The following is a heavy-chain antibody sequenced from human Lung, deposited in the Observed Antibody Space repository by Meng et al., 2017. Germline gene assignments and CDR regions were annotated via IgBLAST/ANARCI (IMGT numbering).Heavy chain of an antibody. Sequence: QVQLQRWVAGLLKPAATLSLTCVVSGGSFSDYYWSWIRQPPGKGLEWIGEINHSGSTNYNPSLESRATISVDTSQNNLSLKLSSGTAADSAVYYCARGPTTMAHDFDYWGQGTLVTVSS. D-gene: IGHD4-11*01. CDR1: GGSFSDYY. CDR3: ARGPTTMAHDFDY. CDR2: INHSGST. V-gene: IGHV4-34*01. J-gene: IGHJ4*02.